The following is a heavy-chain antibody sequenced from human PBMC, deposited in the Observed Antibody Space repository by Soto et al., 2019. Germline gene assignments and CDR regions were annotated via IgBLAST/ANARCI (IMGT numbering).Heavy chain of an antibody. D-gene: IGHD3-16*01. CDR3: XXVDNYVTPTPQDV. Sequence: QVQLVQSGDEVKKPGASVKVSCKASGYIFVNYGIAWVRQAPGQGLEWMGWISPYTGNTHSATKVQGRLTMTTDTSXXXXXXXXXXXXSXXXXXXXXXXVDNYVTPTPQDVWGQGTTVTVSS. J-gene: IGHJ6*02. CDR2: ISPYTGNT. CDR1: GYIFVNYG. V-gene: IGHV1-18*01.